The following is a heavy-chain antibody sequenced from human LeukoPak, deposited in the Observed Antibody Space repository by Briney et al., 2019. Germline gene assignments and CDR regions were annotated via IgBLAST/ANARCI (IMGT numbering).Heavy chain of an antibody. J-gene: IGHJ3*02. V-gene: IGHV4-31*11. CDR2: IYYSGST. CDR1: GGSISSGGYS. D-gene: IGHD2-21*02. CDR3: ARDRAYCGGDCSPGDAFDI. Sequence: SETLSLTCAVSGGSISSGGYSWSRIRQHPGKGLEWIGYIYYSGSTYYNPSLKSRVTISVDTSKNQFSLKLSSVTAADTAVYYCARDRAYCGGDCSPGDAFDIWGQGTMVTVSS.